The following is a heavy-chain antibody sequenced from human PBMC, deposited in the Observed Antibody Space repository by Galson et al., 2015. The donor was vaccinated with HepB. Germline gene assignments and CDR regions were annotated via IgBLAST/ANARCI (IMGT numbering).Heavy chain of an antibody. V-gene: IGHV3-21*01. CDR3: ARENSGWYPAGGF. CDR1: GFTFSSYS. CDR2: IRSSSSYI. D-gene: IGHD6-19*01. Sequence: SLRLSCAASGFTFSSYSMNWVRQAPGKGLEWVSSIRSSSSYIYYADSVKGRFTISRDNAQNSLYLQMNSLRAEDTAVYYWARENSGWYPAGGFWGQGTLVTVSS. J-gene: IGHJ4*02.